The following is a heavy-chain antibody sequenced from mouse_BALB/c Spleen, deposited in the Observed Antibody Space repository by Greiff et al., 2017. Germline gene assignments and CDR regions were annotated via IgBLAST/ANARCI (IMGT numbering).Heavy chain of an antibody. D-gene: IGHD1-1*01. CDR1: GYTFTSYW. Sequence: VQLQQSGAELVKPGASVKLSCKASGYTFTSYWMHWVKQRPGQGLEWIGEINPSNGRTNYNEKFKSKATLTVDKSSSTAYMQLSSLTSEDSAVYYCARPPITTVVATDYWGQGTTLTVSS. V-gene: IGHV1S81*02. CDR3: ARPPITTVVATDY. J-gene: IGHJ2*01. CDR2: INPSNGRT.